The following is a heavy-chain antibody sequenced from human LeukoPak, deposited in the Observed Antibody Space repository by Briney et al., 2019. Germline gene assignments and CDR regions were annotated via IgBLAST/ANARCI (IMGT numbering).Heavy chain of an antibody. CDR2: IIPIFGTA. J-gene: IGHJ6*03. V-gene: IGHV1-69*06. Sequence: SVKVSCKASGGTFSSYAISWVRQAPGQGLEWMGGIIPIFGTANYAQKFQGRVTITADKSTSTAYMELSSLRSEDTAVYYCASTYGGYGSESYFVPHYYYMDVWGKGTTVTVSS. CDR1: GGTFSSYA. CDR3: ASTYGGYGSESYFVPHYYYMDV. D-gene: IGHD3-10*01.